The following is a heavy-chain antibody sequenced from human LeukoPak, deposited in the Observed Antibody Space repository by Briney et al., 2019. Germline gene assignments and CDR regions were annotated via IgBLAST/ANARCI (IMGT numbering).Heavy chain of an antibody. D-gene: IGHD2-2*01. J-gene: IGHJ6*02. V-gene: IGHV3-23*01. CDR3: ARREGYCSSTSCFEYYYYGMDV. Sequence: GASLRLSCAASGFTFSSYAMSWVRQAPGKGLEWVSAISDSGGSTYYADSVKGRFTISRDNSKNTLYLQMNSLRAEDTAVYYCARREGYCSSTSCFEYYYYGMDVWGQGTTVTVSS. CDR2: ISDSGGST. CDR1: GFTFSSYA.